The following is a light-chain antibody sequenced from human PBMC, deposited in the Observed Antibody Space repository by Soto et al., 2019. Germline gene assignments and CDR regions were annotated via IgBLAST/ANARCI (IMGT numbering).Light chain of an antibody. CDR3: SSFAGNNNVV. Sequence: QSALTQPPSASGSPGQSVTISCTGTSSDVGGYNYVSWYQQHPGKAPKLMISEVSKRPSGVPDRFSGSKSGNTDSLTVSGIQAEDEADYYCSSFAGNNNVVFGGGTKLTVL. V-gene: IGLV2-8*01. CDR1: SSDVGGYNY. J-gene: IGLJ2*01. CDR2: EVS.